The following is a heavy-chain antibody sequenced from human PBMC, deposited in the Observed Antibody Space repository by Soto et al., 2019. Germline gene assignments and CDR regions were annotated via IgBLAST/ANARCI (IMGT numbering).Heavy chain of an antibody. CDR3: ARLPSYGRFDY. D-gene: IGHD3-10*01. CDR2: IFPGDSDT. V-gene: IGHV5-51*01. Sequence: GESLKISCKGFGYIFAHYWIGWLRQMPGKGLEWIGIIFPGDSDTRYRPSFRGQVTISADTSTGTAYLQWSGLEASDTATYYCARLPSYGRFDYWGQGTLVTVSS. CDR1: GYIFAHYW. J-gene: IGHJ4*02.